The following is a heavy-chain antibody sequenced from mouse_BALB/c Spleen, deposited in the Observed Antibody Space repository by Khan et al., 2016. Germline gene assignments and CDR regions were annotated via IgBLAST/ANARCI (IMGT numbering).Heavy chain of an antibody. Sequence: VQLQESGPGLVKPSQSLSLTCSVTGYSITSGYYWNWIRQFPGNKLEWMGYISYDGSNNYNPSLKNRISITRDTSKNQFFLKLNSVTTEDTATYYCARDNSFDVWGQGTTLTVSS. J-gene: IGHJ2*01. CDR1: GYSITSGYY. CDR2: ISYDGSN. CDR3: ARDNSFDV. V-gene: IGHV3-6*02.